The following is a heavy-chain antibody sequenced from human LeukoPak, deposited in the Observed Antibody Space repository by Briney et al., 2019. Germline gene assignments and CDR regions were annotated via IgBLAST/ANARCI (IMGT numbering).Heavy chain of an antibody. V-gene: IGHV3-23*01. J-gene: IGHJ4*02. CDR3: AKSSHSSSEDY. D-gene: IGHD6-6*01. CDR1: GFTFSSYA. Sequence: GGSLRLSCAASGFTFSSYAMSWVRQAPGKGLEWVSASRSGGSTYYADSVKGRFTISRDNSKNTLYLQMNSLRAEDTAVYYCAKSSHSSSEDYWGQGTLVTVSS. CDR2: SRSGGST.